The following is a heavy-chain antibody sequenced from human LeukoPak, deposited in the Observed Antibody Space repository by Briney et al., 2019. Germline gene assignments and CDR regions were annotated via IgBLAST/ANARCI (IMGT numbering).Heavy chain of an antibody. V-gene: IGHV1-46*01. Sequence: ASVKVSCKASGYTFTSYYMHWVRQAPGQGLEWMGIINPSSGSTSYAKKFQGRVTMTRDMSTSTVYMELNSLRSEDTAVYYCARAAGDRGDWFDPWGQGTLVTVSS. CDR1: GYTFTSYY. CDR3: ARAAGDRGDWFDP. CDR2: INPSSGST. D-gene: IGHD7-27*01. J-gene: IGHJ5*02.